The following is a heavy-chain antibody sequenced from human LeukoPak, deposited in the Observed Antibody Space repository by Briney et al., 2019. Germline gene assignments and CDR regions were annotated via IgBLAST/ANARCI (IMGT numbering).Heavy chain of an antibody. J-gene: IGHJ4*02. CDR1: GGSISSSSYY. Sequence: SETLSLTCTVSGGSISSSSYYWTWIRQPPGKGLEWIGSIYYSGSTNYNPSLKSRVTISVDTSKNQFSLKLSSVTAADTALYYCASPDGAFDYWGQGTLVTVSS. CDR3: ASPDGAFDY. CDR2: IYYSGST. D-gene: IGHD3-16*01. V-gene: IGHV4-61*01.